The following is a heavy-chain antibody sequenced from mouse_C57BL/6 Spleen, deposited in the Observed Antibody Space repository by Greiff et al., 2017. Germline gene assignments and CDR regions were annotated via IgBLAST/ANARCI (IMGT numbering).Heavy chain of an antibody. CDR2: IDPSDSYT. D-gene: IGHD2-2*01. V-gene: IGHV1-69*01. CDR3: ARRDYGYPYAMDY. Sequence: VQLQQSGAELVMPGASVKLSCKASGYTFTSYWMHWVKQRPGQGLEWIGEIDPSDSYTNYNQKFKGKSTLTVDKSSSTAYMQLSSLTSEDSAVYYCARRDYGYPYAMDYWGQGTSVTVSS. J-gene: IGHJ4*01. CDR1: GYTFTSYW.